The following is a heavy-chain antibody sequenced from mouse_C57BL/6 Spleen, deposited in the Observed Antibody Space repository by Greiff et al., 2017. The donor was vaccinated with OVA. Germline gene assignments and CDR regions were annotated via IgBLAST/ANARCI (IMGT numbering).Heavy chain of an antibody. Sequence: QVQLQQSGAELARPGASVKLSCKASGYTFTSYGISWVKQRTGQGLEWIGEIYPRSGNTYYNEKFKGKATRTADKSSSTAYMELRSLTSEDSAVYFCALYGYDYYAMDYWGQGTSVTVSS. V-gene: IGHV1-81*01. CDR3: ALYGYDYYAMDY. CDR2: IYPRSGNT. J-gene: IGHJ4*01. CDR1: GYTFTSYG. D-gene: IGHD2-2*01.